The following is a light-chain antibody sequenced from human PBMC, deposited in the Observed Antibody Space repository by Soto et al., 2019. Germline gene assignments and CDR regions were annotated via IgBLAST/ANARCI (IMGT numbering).Light chain of an antibody. CDR3: QQSYSTPYT. CDR1: QDVSIW. Sequence: DIQMTQSPSSLSASVGDKVTITCRASQDVSIWLAWFQQKPGEAPKLLIYGASSLQSGVPSRFSGSGSGTDFTLTISSLQPEDFATYYCQQSYSTPYTFGQGTKLEIK. V-gene: IGKV1-12*01. J-gene: IGKJ2*01. CDR2: GAS.